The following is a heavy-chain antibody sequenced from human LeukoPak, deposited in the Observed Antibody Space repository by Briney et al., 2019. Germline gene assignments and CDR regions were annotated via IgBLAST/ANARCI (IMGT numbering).Heavy chain of an antibody. J-gene: IGHJ4*02. CDR3: GRNDNVSGSFDF. CDR2: IYNVGST. Sequence: AGSLRLSCAASGFIVSTNYMSWVRQAPGKGLEWVSLIYNVGSTYYTDSVKGRFTISRDNSKNMVHLQMNSLSTADTAVYYCGRNDNVSGSFDFWGQGTLVSVSS. CDR1: GFIVSTNY. V-gene: IGHV3-66*01. D-gene: IGHD3-10*01.